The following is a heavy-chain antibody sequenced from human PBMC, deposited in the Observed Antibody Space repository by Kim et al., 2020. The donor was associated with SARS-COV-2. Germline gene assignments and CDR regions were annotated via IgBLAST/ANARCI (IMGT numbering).Heavy chain of an antibody. Sequence: GGSLRLSCAASGFTFSDYYMSWIRQAPGKGLEWVSYISSSGSTIYYADSVKGRFTISRDNAKNSLYLQMNSLRAEDTAVYYCASGEIVVVNKGFFDYWGQGTLVTVSS. CDR2: ISSSGSTI. V-gene: IGHV3-11*01. D-gene: IGHD2-21*01. J-gene: IGHJ4*02. CDR1: GFTFSDYY. CDR3: ASGEIVVVNKGFFDY.